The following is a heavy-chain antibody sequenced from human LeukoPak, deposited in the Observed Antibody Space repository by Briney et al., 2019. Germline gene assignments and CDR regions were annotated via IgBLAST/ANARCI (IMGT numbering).Heavy chain of an antibody. V-gene: IGHV3-48*04. J-gene: IGHJ4*02. CDR3: ARDHNYAFDN. CDR1: GFPFIEYS. D-gene: IGHD5-18*01. Sequence: VGSLRLSCTASGFPFIEYSMNWVRQAPGKGLEWISYIGISSGNTKYADSVKGRFTISADNAKNSLYLQMNSLRVEDTAVYYCARDHNYAFDNWGQGTLVSVSS. CDR2: IGISSGNT.